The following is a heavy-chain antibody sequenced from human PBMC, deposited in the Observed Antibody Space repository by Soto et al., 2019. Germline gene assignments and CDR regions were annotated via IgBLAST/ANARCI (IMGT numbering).Heavy chain of an antibody. Sequence: EVQLVESGGGLVQTGGSLRLSCAASGFTFSRYWMKWVRQAPGKGLEWVANIKQDGSETYYVDSVKGRFTISRDNAQNSLFLQMNSLRAEDTAVYYCAGGSGWLSDSWGQGTLVTVSS. CDR2: IKQDGSET. V-gene: IGHV3-7*05. D-gene: IGHD6-19*01. J-gene: IGHJ4*02. CDR3: AGGSGWLSDS. CDR1: GFTFSRYW.